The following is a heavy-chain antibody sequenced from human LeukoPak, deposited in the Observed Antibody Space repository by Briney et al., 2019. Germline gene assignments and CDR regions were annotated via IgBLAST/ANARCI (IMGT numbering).Heavy chain of an antibody. J-gene: IGHJ5*02. CDR3: ARQSLLNWFDP. V-gene: IGHV4-59*08. CDR1: GGSISSYY. Sequence: PSETLSLTCTVSGGSISSYYWSWIRHPPGKGLEWIGYIYYSGSTNYNPSLKSRVTISVDTSKNQFSLKLSSVTAADTAVYYCARQSLLNWFDPWGQGTLVTVSS. D-gene: IGHD3-10*01. CDR2: IYYSGST.